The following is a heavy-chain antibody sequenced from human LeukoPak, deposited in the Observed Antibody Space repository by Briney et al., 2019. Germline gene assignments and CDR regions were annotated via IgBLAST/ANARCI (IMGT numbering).Heavy chain of an antibody. CDR1: GGSISSYY. CDR2: IYTSGST. V-gene: IGHV4-4*07. D-gene: IGHD1-26*01. J-gene: IGHJ4*02. Sequence: PSETLSLTCTVSGGSISSYYWSWIRQPAGKGLEWIGRIYTSGSTNYNPSLKSRVTMSVDTSKNQFSLKLSSVTAADTAVYYCARDGRFPPEVLPRYFDYWGQGTLVTVSS. CDR3: ARDGRFPPEVLPRYFDY.